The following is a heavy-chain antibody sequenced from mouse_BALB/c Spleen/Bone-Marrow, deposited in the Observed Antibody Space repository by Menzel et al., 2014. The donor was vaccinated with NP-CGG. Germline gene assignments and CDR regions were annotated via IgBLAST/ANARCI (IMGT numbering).Heavy chain of an antibody. CDR3: GRDYYRGFFDY. Sequence: VQLQQSGPELVKPGASVKMSCKASGHKFTSYVMLWVKQKPGQGLEWIGYINPYNDVTTYNEKFKGKASLTSDKSSSTAYMELSSLTSDDSAVYYCGRDYYRGFFDYWGQGTTLTVSS. D-gene: IGHD2-14*01. CDR1: GHKFTSYV. CDR2: INPYNDVT. J-gene: IGHJ2*01. V-gene: IGHV1-14*01.